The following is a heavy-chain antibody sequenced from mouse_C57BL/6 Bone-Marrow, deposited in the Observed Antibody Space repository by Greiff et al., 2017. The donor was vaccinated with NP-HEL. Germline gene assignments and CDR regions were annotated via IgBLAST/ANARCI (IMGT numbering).Heavy chain of an antibody. V-gene: IGHV1-22*01. CDR2: INPNNGGT. CDR1: GYTFTDYN. J-gene: IGHJ4*01. Sequence: VHVKQSGPELVKPGASVKMSCKASGYTFTDYNMHWVKQSHGKSLEWIGYINPNNGGTSYNQKFKGKATLTVNKSSSTAYMELRSLTSEDSAVYYCARPITTVVATRAMDYWGQGTSVTVSS. D-gene: IGHD1-1*01. CDR3: ARPITTVVATRAMDY.